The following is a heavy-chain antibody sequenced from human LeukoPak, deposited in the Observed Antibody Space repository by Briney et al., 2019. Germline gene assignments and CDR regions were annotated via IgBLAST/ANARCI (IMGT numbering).Heavy chain of an antibody. J-gene: IGHJ6*03. CDR1: GGSISSSSYY. CDR2: IYYSGST. V-gene: IGHV4-39*07. D-gene: IGHD6-6*01. CDR3: ARVGEQLDYYMDV. Sequence: SGTLSLTCTVSGGSISSSSYYWGWIRQPPGKGLEWIGSIYYSGSTYYNPSLKSRVTISVDTSKNQFSLKLSSVTAADTAVYYCARVGEQLDYYMDVWGKGTTVTVSS.